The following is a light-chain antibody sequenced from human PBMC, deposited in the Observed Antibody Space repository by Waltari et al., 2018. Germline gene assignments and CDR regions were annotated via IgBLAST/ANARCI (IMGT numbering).Light chain of an antibody. V-gene: IGKV2D-29*02. CDR3: MQGIQLPLT. Sequence: DIVMTQTPLSLSVTPGEPASISCRSSQSLLHSCGKTYLYWYLQKPGQSPQFLIHEVSNRASGVPDRFSGSGSGTDFTLKISRVEAEDVGVYYCMQGIQLPLTFGGGTKVEIK. CDR2: EVS. CDR1: QSLLHSCGKTY. J-gene: IGKJ4*01.